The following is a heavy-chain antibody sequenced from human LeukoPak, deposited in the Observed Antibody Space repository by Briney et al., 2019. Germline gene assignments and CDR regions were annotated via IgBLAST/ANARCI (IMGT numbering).Heavy chain of an antibody. J-gene: IGHJ4*02. CDR2: IIPIFGTA. CDR1: GGTFSSYA. D-gene: IGHD3-22*01. V-gene: IGHV1-69*13. CDR3: ACRYYYDSSGYPFFDY. Sequence: SVKVSCKASGGTFSSYAISWVRQAPGQGLEWMGGIIPIFGTANYAQKFQGRVTITADESTSTAYMELSSLRSEDTAVYYCACRYYYDSSGYPFFDYWGQGTLVTVSS.